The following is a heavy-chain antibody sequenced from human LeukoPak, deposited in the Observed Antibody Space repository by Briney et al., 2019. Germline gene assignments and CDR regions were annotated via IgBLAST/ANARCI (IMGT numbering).Heavy chain of an antibody. J-gene: IGHJ4*02. CDR3: ARDRSEQWLVRGFDY. CDR2: ISSSGSTI. D-gene: IGHD6-19*01. V-gene: IGHV3-11*01. CDR1: GFTFSDYY. Sequence: KTGGSLRLSCAASGFTFSDYYMSWIRQAPGKGLEWVSYISSSGSTIYYADSVKGRFTISRDNAKNSLYLQMNSLRAEDTAVYYCARDRSEQWLVRGFDYWGQGTLVTVSS.